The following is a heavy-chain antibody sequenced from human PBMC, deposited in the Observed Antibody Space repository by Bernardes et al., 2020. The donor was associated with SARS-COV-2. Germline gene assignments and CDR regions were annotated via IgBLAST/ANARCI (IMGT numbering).Heavy chain of an antibody. CDR1: GLSLSSYA. J-gene: IGHJ4*02. V-gene: IGHV3-23*01. CDR2: ISGSGGST. Sequence: GGSLRLSCAVSGLSLSSYAMSWVRQAPGKGLEWVSIISGSGGSTYFGDPVKGRFAISRDNSKNTVYLQMNSLRDEDTAVYYCAKVRRELCSGGTCYLDFWGQGTLVTVSS. CDR3: AKVRRELCSGGTCYLDF. D-gene: IGHD2-15*01.